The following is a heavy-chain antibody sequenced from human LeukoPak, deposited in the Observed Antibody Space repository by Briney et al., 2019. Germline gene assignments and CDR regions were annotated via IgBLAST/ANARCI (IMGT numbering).Heavy chain of an antibody. V-gene: IGHV3-30*04. J-gene: IGHJ4*02. D-gene: IGHD4-17*01. CDR3: ARHRGSTMTIPYFDY. Sequence: GGSLRLSCEASGFPFSGYAMHWVRQAPGKGLEGVAIISYDGNNNYYADSVKGRFSISRDNSKNTLYLQMSSLTTEDTAVYYCARHRGSTMTIPYFDYWGQGTLVTVSS. CDR1: GFPFSGYA. CDR2: ISYDGNNN.